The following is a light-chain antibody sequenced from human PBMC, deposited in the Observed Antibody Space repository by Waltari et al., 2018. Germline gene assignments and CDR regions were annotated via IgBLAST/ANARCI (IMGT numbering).Light chain of an antibody. J-gene: IGLJ3*02. CDR2: DVS. V-gene: IGLV2-23*02. CDR1: SRDIGRYDI. CDR3: CSYAGNYVWV. Sequence: QSALTQPAAVSGSPGQSVTISCTGSSRDIGRYDIVSWYQQHPGNAPKLVISDVSKRPSGVSDRFSGSKSGDTVSLTISGLQFEDEADYYCCSYAGNYVWVFGGGTRLTVL.